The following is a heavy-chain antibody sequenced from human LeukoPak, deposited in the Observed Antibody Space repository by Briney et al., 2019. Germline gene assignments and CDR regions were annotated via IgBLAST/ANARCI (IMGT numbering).Heavy chain of an antibody. CDR1: GYSISSGYY. V-gene: IGHV4-38-2*02. CDR3: AREGPYDYGDYARAFDI. CDR2: IYHSGST. D-gene: IGHD4-17*01. J-gene: IGHJ3*02. Sequence: SETLSLTCTVSGYSISSGYYWGWIRQPPGKGLEWIGSIYHSGSTYYNPSLKSRVTISVDTSKNQFSLKLSSVTAADTAVYYCAREGPYDYGDYARAFDIWGQGTMVTVSS.